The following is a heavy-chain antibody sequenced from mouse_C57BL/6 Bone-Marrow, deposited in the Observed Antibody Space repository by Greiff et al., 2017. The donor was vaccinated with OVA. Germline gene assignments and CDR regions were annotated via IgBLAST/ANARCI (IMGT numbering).Heavy chain of an antibody. D-gene: IGHD2-12*01. CDR2: ISSGGSYT. J-gene: IGHJ1*03. CDR3: ARHDTTWYFDV. Sequence: EVQGVESGGDLVKPGGSLKLSCAASGFTFSSYGMSWVRQTPDKRLEWVATISSGGSYTYYPDSVKGRFTISRDNAKNTLYLQMSSLKSEDTAMYYCARHDTTWYFDVWGTGTTVTVSS. CDR1: GFTFSSYG. V-gene: IGHV5-6*01.